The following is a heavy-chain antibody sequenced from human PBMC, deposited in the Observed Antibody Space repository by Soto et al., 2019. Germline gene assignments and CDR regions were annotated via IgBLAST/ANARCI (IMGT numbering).Heavy chain of an antibody. CDR2: MNPNSGNT. Sequence: ASVKVSCKASGYTFTSYDINWVRQATGQGLEWMGWMNPNSGNTGYAQKFQGRVTMTRNTSISTAYMELSSLRSEDTAVYYCARVMTTSGYYYYYYYMYVWGKGTTVTVSS. J-gene: IGHJ6*03. CDR3: ARVMTTSGYYYYYYYMYV. CDR1: GYTFTSYD. V-gene: IGHV1-8*01. D-gene: IGHD4-17*01.